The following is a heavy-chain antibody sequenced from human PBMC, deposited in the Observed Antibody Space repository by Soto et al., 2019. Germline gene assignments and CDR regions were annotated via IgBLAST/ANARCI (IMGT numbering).Heavy chain of an antibody. CDR1: VYSFTSYW. CDR2: IYPGDSDT. J-gene: IGHJ3*02. V-gene: IGHV5-51*01. Sequence: GESLKISCKGSVYSFTSYWIGWVRQMPGKGLEWMGIIYPGDSDTRYSPSFQGQVTISADKSISTAYLQWSSLKASDTAMYYCARSESVVPAFDAFDIWGQGTMVTVSS. CDR3: ARSESVVPAFDAFDI. D-gene: IGHD2-2*01.